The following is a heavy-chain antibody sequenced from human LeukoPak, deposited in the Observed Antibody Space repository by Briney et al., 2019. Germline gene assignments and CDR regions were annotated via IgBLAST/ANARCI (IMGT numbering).Heavy chain of an antibody. D-gene: IGHD6-13*01. CDR1: GGSTSSYY. V-gene: IGHV4-59*01. J-gene: IGHJ4*02. CDR2: IYYRGST. Sequence: SETLSLTCTVSGGSTSSYYWSWIRQPPGKGLEWIGYIYYRGSTNYNPSLKSRVTISVDTSKNQFSLKLNSVTAADTAVYYCARRAAAGRCFDYWGQGTLVTVSS. CDR3: ARRAAAGRCFDY.